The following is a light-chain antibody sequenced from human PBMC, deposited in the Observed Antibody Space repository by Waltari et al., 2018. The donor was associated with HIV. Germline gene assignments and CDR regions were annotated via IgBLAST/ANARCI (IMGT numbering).Light chain of an antibody. CDR2: GAS. Sequence: EVVMTQSPATLSVSPGERATLSCRASQSVNSHLAWYQHKPGQAPRLLIYGASTRATGVPARFSGSGSGTEFILTISSLEPEDFAVYYCQQRSNWPLTFGGGTKVEIK. V-gene: IGKV3-15*01. J-gene: IGKJ4*01. CDR1: QSVNSH. CDR3: QQRSNWPLT.